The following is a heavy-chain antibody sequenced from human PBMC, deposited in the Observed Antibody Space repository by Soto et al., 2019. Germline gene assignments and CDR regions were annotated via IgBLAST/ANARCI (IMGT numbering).Heavy chain of an antibody. D-gene: IGHD3-10*01. CDR1: GFTFSSYV. J-gene: IGHJ4*02. CDR2: ISRDGSKT. CDR3: ARDDEGGSDCDLGY. Sequence: QVQLVESGGGVVQPGRSLTLSCGASGFTFSSYVIHWVRQTPDKGLEWVAFISRDGSKTYYADSVKGRFTISRDNSKNTLYLEMNSLRAEDTAVYYCARDDEGGSDCDLGYWGQGTLVTVSS. V-gene: IGHV3-30-3*01.